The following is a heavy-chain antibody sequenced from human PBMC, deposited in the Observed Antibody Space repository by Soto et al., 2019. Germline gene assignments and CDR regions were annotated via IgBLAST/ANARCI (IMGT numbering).Heavy chain of an antibody. J-gene: IGHJ6*02. CDR3: ARDKGLCSSASCTNKIYHFAMDV. Sequence: DVQLVESGGGLVQPGGSLRLSCAASGFAFSMYDMHWVRQVAGKGLEWVSAIGTAGDTLYAGSVKGRFSASRENAKNSLYLQMNSLRAGDTAVYYCARDKGLCSSASCTNKIYHFAMDVWGLGTTVIGSS. CDR2: IGTAGDT. CDR1: GFAFSMYD. V-gene: IGHV3-13*01. D-gene: IGHD2-2*01.